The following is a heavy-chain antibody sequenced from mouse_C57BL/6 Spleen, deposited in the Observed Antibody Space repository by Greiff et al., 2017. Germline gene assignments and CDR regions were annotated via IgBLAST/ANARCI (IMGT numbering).Heavy chain of an antibody. CDR3: ARRAY. V-gene: IGHV5-12*01. J-gene: IGHJ3*01. CDR1: GFTFSDYY. Sequence: EVMLVESGGGLVQPGGSLKLSCAASGFTFSDYYMYWVRQTPEKRLEWVAYISNGGGSTYYPDNVKGRFTISRDNAKNTLYLQMSRLKSEDTAMYYCARRAYWGQGTLVTVSA. CDR2: ISNGGGST.